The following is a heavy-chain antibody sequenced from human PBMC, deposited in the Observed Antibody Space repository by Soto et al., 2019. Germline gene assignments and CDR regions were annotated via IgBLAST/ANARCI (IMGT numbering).Heavy chain of an antibody. D-gene: IGHD2-8*01. V-gene: IGHV3-30*18. Sequence: GGSLKLCCAACGFRFSSYCMHWARPAPGKGLEWVAVISYDGSNKYYADSVKGRFTISRDNSKNTLYLQMNSLRAEDTAVYYCAKDQDIVLMVYAISVDYWGQGTLVTVSS. CDR1: GFRFSSYC. CDR3: AKDQDIVLMVYAISVDY. CDR2: ISYDGSNK. J-gene: IGHJ4*02.